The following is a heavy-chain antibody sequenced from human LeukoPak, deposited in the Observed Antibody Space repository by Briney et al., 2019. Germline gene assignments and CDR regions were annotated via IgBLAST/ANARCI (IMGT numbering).Heavy chain of an antibody. CDR1: GFTFSSYS. CDR2: ISSSSSYI. D-gene: IGHD3-22*01. Sequence: PGGSLRLSCAASGFTFSSYSMNWVRQAPGKGLEWVSSISSSSSYIYYADSVKGRFTISRDNAKNSLYLQMNSLRAEDTAVYYCAKDRHLYYYDSSGYYFDYWGQGTLVTVSS. CDR3: AKDRHLYYYDSSGYYFDY. J-gene: IGHJ4*02. V-gene: IGHV3-21*01.